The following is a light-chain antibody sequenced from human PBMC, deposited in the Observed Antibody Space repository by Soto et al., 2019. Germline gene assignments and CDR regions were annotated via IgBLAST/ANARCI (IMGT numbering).Light chain of an antibody. CDR3: QSSDRSLNV. CDR2: GNS. CDR1: SFNIGAGYD. V-gene: IGLV1-40*01. J-gene: IGLJ1*01. Sequence: QSVLTQPPSVSGAPGQRVTISCTGSSFNIGAGYDVHWYQQLPGTAPKLLIYGNSNRPSGVPDRFSGSKSGTSASLAITGLQAEDEADYYCQSSDRSLNVFGTGIKLTVL.